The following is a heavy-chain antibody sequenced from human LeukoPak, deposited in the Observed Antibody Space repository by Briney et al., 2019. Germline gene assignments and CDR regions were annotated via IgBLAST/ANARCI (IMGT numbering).Heavy chain of an antibody. CDR2: INPNSGGT. CDR3: ARGISPPPPDYGVFDAFDI. CDR1: GYTFTGYY. Sequence: ASVKVSCKASGYTFTGYYMHWVRQAPGQGLEWMGWINPNSGGTNYAQKFQGRVTMTRDTSISTAYMELSRLRSDDTAVYYCARGISPPPPDYGVFDAFDIWGQGTMVTVSS. V-gene: IGHV1-2*02. J-gene: IGHJ3*02. D-gene: IGHD4-17*01.